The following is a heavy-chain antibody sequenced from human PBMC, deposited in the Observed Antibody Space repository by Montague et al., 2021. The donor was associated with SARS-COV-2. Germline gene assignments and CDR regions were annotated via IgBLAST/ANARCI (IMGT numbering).Heavy chain of an antibody. J-gene: IGHJ3*02. Sequence: SETLSLTCTVSRDSISSHNYFWAWIRQPPGKGLEWIGSVDYSRLTFYNPSLESRVTISVDTSKKQFSLKVNSVTAADTAVYYCAKDGEALAWGTFDIWGQGTMVTVSS. CDR1: RDSISSHNYF. D-gene: IGHD3-10*01. V-gene: IGHV4-39*07. CDR3: AKDGEALAWGTFDI. CDR2: VDYSRLT.